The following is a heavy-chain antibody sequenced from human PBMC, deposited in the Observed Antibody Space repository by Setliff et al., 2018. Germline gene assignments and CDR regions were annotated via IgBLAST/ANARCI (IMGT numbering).Heavy chain of an antibody. CDR1: GGTFSSYD. D-gene: IGHD6-19*01. CDR3: ARDPWQWLTTFTSAEYFQH. Sequence: SVKVSCKASGGTFSSYDISWVRQAPGQGLEWMGRIIPIFGTANYAQKFQGRVTITADKSTSTAYMELSSLRSEDTAVYYCARDPWQWLTTFTSAEYFQHWGQGTLVTVSS. J-gene: IGHJ1*01. CDR2: IIPIFGTA. V-gene: IGHV1-69*06.